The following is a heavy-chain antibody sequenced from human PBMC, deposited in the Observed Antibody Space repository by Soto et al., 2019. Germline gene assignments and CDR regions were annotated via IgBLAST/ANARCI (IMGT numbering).Heavy chain of an antibody. J-gene: IGHJ4*02. CDR2: IIPIFGTA. CDR3: AINPDCSGGSCYLTFDY. Sequence: ASAKVYCKGFRGTFSSYAISWVRQAPGQGLEWMGGIIPIFGTANYAQKFQGRVTITADKSTSTAYMELSSLRSEDTAVYYCAINPDCSGGSCYLTFDYCGQGTLVTVSS. CDR1: RGTFSSYA. D-gene: IGHD2-15*01. V-gene: IGHV1-69*06.